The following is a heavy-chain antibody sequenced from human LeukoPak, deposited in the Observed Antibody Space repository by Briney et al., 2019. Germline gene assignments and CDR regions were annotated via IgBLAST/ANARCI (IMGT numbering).Heavy chain of an antibody. CDR2: IIPIFGTA. Sequence: GASVKVSCKASGGTFSSYAISWVRQAPGQGLEWMGGIIPIFGTANYAQKFQGRVTITTDESTSTAYMKLSSLRSEDTAVYYCARGNQPYYDSSGHFDYWGQGTLVTVSS. D-gene: IGHD3-22*01. J-gene: IGHJ4*02. CDR3: ARGNQPYYDSSGHFDY. V-gene: IGHV1-69*05. CDR1: GGTFSSYA.